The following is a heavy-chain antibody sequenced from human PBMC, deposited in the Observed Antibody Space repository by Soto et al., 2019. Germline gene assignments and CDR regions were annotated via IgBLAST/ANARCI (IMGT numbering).Heavy chain of an antibody. D-gene: IGHD2-2*01. Sequence: GASVKVSCKASGYTFTGYYMHWVRQAPGQGLEWMGWINPNSGGTNYAQKFQGWVTMTRDTSISTAYMELRILRSADTALYYCAREASVLIPAAQPSRFDSWGQGTLVTVSS. J-gene: IGHJ4*02. V-gene: IGHV1-2*04. CDR3: AREASVLIPAAQPSRFDS. CDR2: INPNSGGT. CDR1: GYTFTGYY.